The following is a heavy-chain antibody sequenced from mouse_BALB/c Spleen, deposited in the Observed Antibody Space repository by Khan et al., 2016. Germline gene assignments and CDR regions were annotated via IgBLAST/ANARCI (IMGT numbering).Heavy chain of an antibody. CDR1: GFDFSRYW. Sequence: EVKLLESGGGLVQPGGFLKLSCAASGFDFSRYWMSWVRQAPGKGLEWIGEINPDSSTINYMPSLKDKFIISRDNAKNTLYLQMSKVRSEDTALYYCARDYMNYAMDYWGQGTSVTVSS. V-gene: IGHV4-1*02. D-gene: IGHD2-4*01. CDR3: ARDYMNYAMDY. J-gene: IGHJ4*01. CDR2: INPDSSTI.